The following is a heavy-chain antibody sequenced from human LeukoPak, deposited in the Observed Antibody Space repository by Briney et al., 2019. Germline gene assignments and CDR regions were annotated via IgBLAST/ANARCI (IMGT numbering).Heavy chain of an antibody. D-gene: IGHD2-15*01. J-gene: IGHJ4*02. Sequence: GESLKISCKGSGYSLNTYWIGWVRQMPGKGLEWMGIIYPGDSDTTYSPSFQGQVTISVDKSISTTYLQWSSLKASDTAFYYCARAYGCSGGRCYADYWGPGTPVTVSS. CDR3: ARAYGCSGGRCYADY. V-gene: IGHV5-51*01. CDR2: IYPGDSDT. CDR1: GYSLNTYW.